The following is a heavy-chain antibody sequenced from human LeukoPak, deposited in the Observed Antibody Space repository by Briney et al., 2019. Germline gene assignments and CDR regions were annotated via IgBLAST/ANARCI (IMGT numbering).Heavy chain of an antibody. J-gene: IGHJ3*02. CDR1: GFTISSYA. CDR3: ARDSGWGMTDSSGYYDAFDI. V-gene: IGHV3-30-3*01. CDR2: ISYDGSNK. Sequence: PGGSLRLSCAASGFTISSYAMHWVRQAPGKGLEWVAVISYDGSNKYYADSVKGRFTISRDNSKNTLYLQMNSLRAEDTAVYYCARDSGWGMTDSSGYYDAFDIWGQGTMVTVSS. D-gene: IGHD3-22*01.